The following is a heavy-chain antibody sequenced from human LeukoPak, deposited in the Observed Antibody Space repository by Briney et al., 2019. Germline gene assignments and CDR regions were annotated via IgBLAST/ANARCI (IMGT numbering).Heavy chain of an antibody. CDR2: IIPIFGTA. CDR1: GGTFSIYA. J-gene: IGHJ6*04. V-gene: IGHV1-69*13. D-gene: IGHD3-10*01. Sequence: GASVKVSFTASGGTFSIYAISWVRQAPGQGLEWMGGIIPIFGTANYAQKFQGRGTITADESTSTAYMELSSLRSEDTAVYYCASIYGSGSSLSNYYYGMDVWGKGTTVTVSS. CDR3: ASIYGSGSSLSNYYYGMDV.